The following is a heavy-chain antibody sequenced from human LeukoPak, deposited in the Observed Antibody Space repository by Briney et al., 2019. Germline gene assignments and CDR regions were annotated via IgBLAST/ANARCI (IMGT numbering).Heavy chain of an antibody. CDR2: IYWDDDK. CDR3: AHSWPITIFGVVIMRGNWFDP. CDR1: GFSFSTSGVG. D-gene: IGHD3-3*01. Sequence: SGPTLVKPTQTLTLTCTFSGFSFSTSGVGVGWIRQPPGKALEWLALIYWDDDKRYSPSLRSRLTITKDTSKNQVVLTMTNMDPVDTATYYCAHSWPITIFGVVIMRGNWFDPWGQGTLVTVSS. J-gene: IGHJ5*02. V-gene: IGHV2-5*02.